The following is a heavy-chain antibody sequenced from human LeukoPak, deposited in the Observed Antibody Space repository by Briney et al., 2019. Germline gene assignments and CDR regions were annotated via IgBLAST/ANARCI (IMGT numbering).Heavy chain of an antibody. CDR1: GYSISSGYY. V-gene: IGHV4-38-2*02. Sequence: SETLSLTCTVSGYSISSGYYWGWIRQPPGKGLEWIGTMYHSGSTNYNPSLKSRVTISVDTSRNQFSLKLSSVTAADTAVYFCARGFRGDNFDYWGQGTLVTVSS. J-gene: IGHJ4*02. D-gene: IGHD7-27*01. CDR2: MYHSGST. CDR3: ARGFRGDNFDY.